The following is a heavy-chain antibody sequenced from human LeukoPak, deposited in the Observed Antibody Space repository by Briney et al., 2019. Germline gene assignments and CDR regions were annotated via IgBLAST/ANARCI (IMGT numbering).Heavy chain of an antibody. CDR2: IYYSGST. CDR3: ARGSQLDIPYYFDY. D-gene: IGHD5-18*01. V-gene: IGHV4-59*11. CDR1: GGSSSSHY. Sequence: SENLSHTCTVTGGSSSSHYWSWIRQPPGKGLEWIGYIYYSGSTNYNPSLKSRVTISVDTSKNQFSLKLSSVTAADTAVYYCARGSQLDIPYYFDYWGQGTLVTVSS. J-gene: IGHJ4*02.